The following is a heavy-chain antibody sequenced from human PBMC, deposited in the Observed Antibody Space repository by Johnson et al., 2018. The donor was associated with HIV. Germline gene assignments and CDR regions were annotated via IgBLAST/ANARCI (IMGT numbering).Heavy chain of an antibody. J-gene: IGHJ3*02. CDR1: GFTFSSYA. V-gene: IGHV3-30-3*01. CDR3: ARRGWELWTTQNAFDI. Sequence: QVQLVESGGGVVQPGRSLRLSCAASGFTFSSYALHWVRQAPGKGLDWVAIISYDCSNEYYADSVKGRFTISRDNSNNTLYLQMNSLRAEDTALYYCARRGWELWTTQNAFDIWGQGTMVTVSS. CDR2: ISYDCSNE. D-gene: IGHD1-26*01.